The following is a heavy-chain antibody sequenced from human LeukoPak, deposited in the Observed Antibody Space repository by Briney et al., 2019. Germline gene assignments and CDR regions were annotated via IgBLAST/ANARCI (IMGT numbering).Heavy chain of an antibody. V-gene: IGHV1-18*01. J-gene: IGHJ4*02. D-gene: IGHD3-9*01. CDR1: GYTFTSYG. Sequence: ASVKVSCKASGYTFTSYGISWVRQAPGQGLEWMGWISAYNGNTNYAQKFQGRVTMTRDTSISTAYMELSRLRSDDTAVYYCARSSKVLTGYFPYWGQGTLVTVSS. CDR3: ARSSKVLTGYFPY. CDR2: ISAYNGNT.